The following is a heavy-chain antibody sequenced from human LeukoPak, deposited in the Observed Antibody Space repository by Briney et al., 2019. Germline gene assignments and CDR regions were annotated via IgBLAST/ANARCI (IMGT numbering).Heavy chain of an antibody. D-gene: IGHD6-19*01. CDR2: ISSSGSTI. J-gene: IGHJ4*02. V-gene: IGHV3-11*01. CDR3: ARASATPDY. Sequence: GGSLRLSCAASGFTFRGYHMSLDRQAPGEGMGWVSYISSSGSTIYYADSVKGRFTISRDNAKNSLYLQMNSLSAEDTAVYYCARASATPDYWGQGTLVTVSS. CDR1: GFTFRGYH.